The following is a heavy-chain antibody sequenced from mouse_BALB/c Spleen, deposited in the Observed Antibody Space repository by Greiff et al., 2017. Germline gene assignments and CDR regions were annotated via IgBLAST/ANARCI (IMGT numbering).Heavy chain of an antibody. Sequence: QVQLQQSGAELVRPGVSVKISCKGSGYTFTDYAMHWVKQSHAKSLEWIGVISTYYGDASYNQKFKGKATMTVDKSSSTAYMELARLTSEDSAIYYCARGFYGNYLYAMDYWGQGTSVTVSS. D-gene: IGHD2-1*01. CDR1: GYTFTDYA. CDR3: ARGFYGNYLYAMDY. J-gene: IGHJ4*01. V-gene: IGHV1S137*01. CDR2: ISTYYGDA.